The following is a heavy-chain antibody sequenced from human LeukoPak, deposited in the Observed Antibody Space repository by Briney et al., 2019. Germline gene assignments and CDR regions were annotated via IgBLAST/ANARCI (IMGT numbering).Heavy chain of an antibody. J-gene: IGHJ5*02. CDR2: IYYGGST. D-gene: IGHD1-1*01. V-gene: IGHV4-39*07. Sequence: SETLSLTCTVSGGSISSSNYYWGWIRQPPGKGLEWIGIIYYGGSTYYNPSLKSRVTISVDTSKNQFSLKLISVTAADTAVYSCATYNSDFGWFDPWGQGTLVTVSS. CDR1: GGSISSSNYY. CDR3: ATYNSDFGWFDP.